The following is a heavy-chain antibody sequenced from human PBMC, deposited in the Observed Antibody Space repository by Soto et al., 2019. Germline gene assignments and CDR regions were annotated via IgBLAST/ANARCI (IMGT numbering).Heavy chain of an antibody. J-gene: IGHJ4*02. V-gene: IGHV3-66*01. Sequence: EVQLVESGGGLVQPGGSLRLSCAASGFTVSSNYMSWVRQAPGKGLEWVSVIYIGGSTYYADSVKGRFTISRDNSKNTLYLQMNSLRAEDTAVYYCARGGASSSWYCYYFAYWGQRTLVTVSS. CDR3: ARGGASSSWYCYYFAY. D-gene: IGHD6-13*01. CDR2: IYIGGST. CDR1: GFTVSSNY.